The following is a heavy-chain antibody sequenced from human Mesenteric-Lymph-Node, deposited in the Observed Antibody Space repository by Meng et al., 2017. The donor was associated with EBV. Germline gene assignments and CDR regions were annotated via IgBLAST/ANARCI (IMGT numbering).Heavy chain of an antibody. CDR1: GYTFTGYY. CDR2: INPNTGGT. D-gene: IGHD2-2*01. CDR3: ARENCSSTSCYGYFDY. Sequence: QGQLVPSGAEVKRPGASVKVSCKASGYTFTGYYIHWVRQAPGQGLEWMGWINPNTGGTKYAQKFQGWVTLTRDTSISTAYMELSRLRSDDTAVYYCARENCSSTSCYGYFDYWGQGTLVTVSS. J-gene: IGHJ4*02. V-gene: IGHV1-2*04.